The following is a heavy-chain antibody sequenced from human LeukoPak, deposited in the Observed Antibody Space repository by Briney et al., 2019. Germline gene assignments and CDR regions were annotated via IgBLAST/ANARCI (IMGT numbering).Heavy chain of an antibody. V-gene: IGHV3-74*01. J-gene: IGHJ6*02. Sequence: PGGSLRLSCAASGFTFSSYWMHWVRQAPGKGLAWVSRINSDGSSTSYADSVKGRFTISRDNAKNTLYLQMNSLRAEDTAVYYCARGGGYLPLGLGYYYYGMDVWGQGTTVTVSS. CDR1: GFTFSSYW. CDR3: ARGGGYLPLGLGYYYYGMDV. CDR2: INSDGSST. D-gene: IGHD3-16*01.